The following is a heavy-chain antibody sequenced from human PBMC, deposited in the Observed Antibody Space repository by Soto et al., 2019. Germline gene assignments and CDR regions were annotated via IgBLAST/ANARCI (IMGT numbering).Heavy chain of an antibody. CDR1: GYTFTSHA. CDR2: INAYNGNT. V-gene: IGHV1-18*01. J-gene: IGHJ4*02. CDR3: ARGFYYDSSAYSLYYFDY. Sequence: QVHLVQSGAEVKKPGASVKVSRKASGYTFTSHAITWVRQAPGQGLEWMGWINAYNGNTNYAQTLQGRVTMTTDTSTNTAYMELRSLRSADTAVYYCARGFYYDSSAYSLYYFDYWGQGTLVTVSS. D-gene: IGHD3-22*01.